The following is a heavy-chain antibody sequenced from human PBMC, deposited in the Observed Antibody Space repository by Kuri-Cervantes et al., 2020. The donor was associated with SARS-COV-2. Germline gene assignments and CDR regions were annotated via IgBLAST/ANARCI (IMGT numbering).Heavy chain of an antibody. J-gene: IGHJ5*02. V-gene: IGHV4-34*01. CDR1: GGSFSGLS. CDR2: VNHNGNT. Sequence: SETLSLTCAVHGGSFSGLSWSWIRQSPGKGLEWIGEVNHNGNTNYNPSLKSRVTISLDTSKNQFSLKLSSVTAADTAVYYCARGGIAARPGWFDPWGQGTLVTVSS. CDR3: ARGGIAARPGWFDP. D-gene: IGHD6-6*01.